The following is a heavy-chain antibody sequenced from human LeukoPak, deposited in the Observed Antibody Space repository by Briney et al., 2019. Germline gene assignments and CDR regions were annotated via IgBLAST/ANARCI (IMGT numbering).Heavy chain of an antibody. D-gene: IGHD5-12*01. Sequence: ASVKVSCKASGYTFTSYYMHWVRQAPGQGLEWMGIINPSGGGTSYAQKFQGRVTMTRDTSTSTVYMELSSLRSEDTAVYYCARAGKTYSGYDRCPDYWGQGTLVTVSS. CDR3: ARAGKTYSGYDRCPDY. V-gene: IGHV1-46*01. J-gene: IGHJ4*02. CDR1: GYTFTSYY. CDR2: INPSGGGT.